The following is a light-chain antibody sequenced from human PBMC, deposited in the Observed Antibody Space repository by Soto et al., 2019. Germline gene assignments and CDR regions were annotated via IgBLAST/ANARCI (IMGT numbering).Light chain of an antibody. Sequence: EIVLTQSPGTLSLSPGERATLSCRASQSVRSSYLAWYQQKPGQAPRLLIYGASSRATGLPDKFSGSGSGTDSTITISRLEPEDFAVYYCQQYGSSPWTFGQRTKVEIK. CDR3: QQYGSSPWT. CDR1: QSVRSSY. V-gene: IGKV3-20*01. J-gene: IGKJ1*01. CDR2: GAS.